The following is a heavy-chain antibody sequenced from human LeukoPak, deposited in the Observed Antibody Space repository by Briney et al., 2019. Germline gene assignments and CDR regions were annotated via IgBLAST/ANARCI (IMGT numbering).Heavy chain of an antibody. J-gene: IGHJ5*02. D-gene: IGHD5-12*01. CDR3: ARSYSDYDYFNNWFDP. CDR1: GFSLSTSGVG. V-gene: IGHV2-5*01. CDR2: IYWNDDK. Sequence: ESGPTLVKPTQTLTLTCTFSGFSLSTSGVGVGWIRQPPGKALEWLALIYWNDDKRYSPSLKSRLTISKDTSKNQVVLTMTNMEPVDTATYYCARSYSDYDYFNNWFDPWGQGTLVTVSS.